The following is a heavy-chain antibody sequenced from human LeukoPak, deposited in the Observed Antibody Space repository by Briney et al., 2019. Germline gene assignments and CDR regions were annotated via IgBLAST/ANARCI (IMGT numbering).Heavy chain of an antibody. CDR3: ARVVEGYVRFRVYYYYYMHV. V-gene: IGHV4-59*01. Sequence: PSETLSLTRTVSGGSISSYDWSWIRQPPGPGLEWMGYIYYSGSTNYNPSLKSPLTISVDTPKNRFYLKLNSVTAADTAVYFCARVVEGYVRFRVYYYYYMHVWRKGTTVTVSS. J-gene: IGHJ6*03. CDR1: GGSISSYD. D-gene: IGHD2-15*01. CDR2: IYYSGST.